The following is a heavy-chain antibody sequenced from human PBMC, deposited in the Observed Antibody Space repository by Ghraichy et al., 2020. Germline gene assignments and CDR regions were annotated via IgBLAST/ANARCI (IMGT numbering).Heavy chain of an antibody. CDR1: GFTFSSYA. CDR3: ATAIYDFWSGYPY. D-gene: IGHD3-3*01. Sequence: GGSLRLSCAASGFTFSSYAMSWVRQAPGKGLEWVSAISGSGGSTYYADSVKGRFTISRDNSKNTLYLQMNSLRAEDTAVYYCATAIYDFWSGYPYWGQGTLVTVSS. CDR2: ISGSGGST. V-gene: IGHV3-23*01. J-gene: IGHJ4*02.